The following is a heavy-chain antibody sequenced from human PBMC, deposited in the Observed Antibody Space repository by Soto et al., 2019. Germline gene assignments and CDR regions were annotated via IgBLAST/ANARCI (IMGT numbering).Heavy chain of an antibody. Sequence: EVQLVESGGGLVKPGGSLRLSCAASGFTFSNAWMSWVRQAPGKGLEWVGRIKSKTDGGTTDYAAPVKGRFTISRDDSKNTLYLQMNSLKTEDTAVYYCTTAKYCYDSRRNYWGQGTLVTVSS. CDR1: GFTFSNAW. J-gene: IGHJ4*02. CDR3: TTAKYCYDSRRNY. D-gene: IGHD3-22*01. V-gene: IGHV3-15*01. CDR2: IKSKTDGGTT.